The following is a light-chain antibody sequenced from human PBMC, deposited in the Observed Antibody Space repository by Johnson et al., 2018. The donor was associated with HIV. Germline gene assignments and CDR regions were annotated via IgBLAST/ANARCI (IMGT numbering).Light chain of an antibody. Sequence: QSVLTQPPSVSAAPGQKVAISCSGSSSNIGNNYVSWYQQLQGTAPKLLIYENDKRPSGIPDRFSGSKSGMSATLAITGLQPGDEADYYCGTWDTSLNAFVLGTGTSVIVL. CDR3: GTWDTSLNAFV. CDR2: END. CDR1: SSNIGNNY. V-gene: IGLV1-51*02. J-gene: IGLJ1*01.